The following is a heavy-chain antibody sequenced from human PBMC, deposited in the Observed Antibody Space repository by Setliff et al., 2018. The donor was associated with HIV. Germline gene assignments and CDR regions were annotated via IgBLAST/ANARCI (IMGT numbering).Heavy chain of an antibody. CDR1: GFSFRSYG. V-gene: IGHV3-15*01. CDR3: ILLGMAGAFDI. D-gene: IGHD6-19*01. Sequence: GGSLRLSCATSGFSFRSYGMHWVRQAPGKGLEWVGRIKSKADGGTTEYAAPVKGRFAISRDDSENTLYLQMNNLKTEDTAVYYCILLGMAGAFDIWGQGTMVTVS. CDR2: IKSKADGGTT. J-gene: IGHJ3*02.